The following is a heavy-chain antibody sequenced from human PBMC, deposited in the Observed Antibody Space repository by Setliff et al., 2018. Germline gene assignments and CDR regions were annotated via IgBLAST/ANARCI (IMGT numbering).Heavy chain of an antibody. CDR1: GASISNYY. CDR3: ARDHAPVPTARQVYYSLDV. J-gene: IGHJ6*03. CDR2: VYTTLST. D-gene: IGHD2-2*01. Sequence: SETLSLTCSVSGASISNYYWSWIRQSPGKGLEWIGYVYTTLSTNYNPSLKPRVTMSVDTSKNQFSLRLSSVTAADTAVYYCARDHAPVPTARQVYYSLDVWGKGTTVTVSS. V-gene: IGHV4-4*08.